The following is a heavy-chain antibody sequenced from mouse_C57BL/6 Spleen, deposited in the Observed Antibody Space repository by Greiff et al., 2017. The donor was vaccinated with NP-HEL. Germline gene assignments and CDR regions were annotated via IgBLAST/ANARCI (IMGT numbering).Heavy chain of an antibody. CDR1: GYTFTDYN. D-gene: IGHD2-1*01. CDR2: INPNNGGT. V-gene: IGHV1-22*01. CDR3: AKGFYYGRTYYAMDY. J-gene: IGHJ4*01. Sequence: VQLQHSGPELVKPGASVKMSCKASGYTFTDYNMHWVKQSHGKSLEWIGYINPNNGGTSYNQKFKGKATLTVNKSSSTAYMELRSLTSEDSAVYYCAKGFYYGRTYYAMDYWGQGTSVTVSS.